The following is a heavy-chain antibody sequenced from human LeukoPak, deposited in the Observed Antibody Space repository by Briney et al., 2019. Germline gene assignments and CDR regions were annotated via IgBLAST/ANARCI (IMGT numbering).Heavy chain of an antibody. D-gene: IGHD1/OR15-1a*01. Sequence: GGSLRLSCAASGFTFDDYAMHWVRQAPGKGLEWVSGISWNSGSRGYADSVKGRFTMSRDNAKNSLYLQMNSLRAEDTAVYYCARGLEQVDLYYYYYYMDVWGKGTTVTISS. CDR3: ARGLEQVDLYYYYYYMDV. J-gene: IGHJ6*03. CDR1: GFTFDDYA. V-gene: IGHV3-9*01. CDR2: ISWNSGSR.